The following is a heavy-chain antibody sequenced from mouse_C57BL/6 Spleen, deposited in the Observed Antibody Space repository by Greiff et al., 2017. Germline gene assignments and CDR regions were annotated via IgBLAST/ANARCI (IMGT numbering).Heavy chain of an antibody. CDR2: IYPGDGDT. J-gene: IGHJ1*03. Sequence: QVQLQQSGAELVKPGASVKISCKASGYAFSSYWMNWVKQRPGKGLEWIGQIYPGDGDTNYNGKFKGKATLTADKSSSTAYMQLSSLTSEDSAVYFCARNGNYGWYFDGWGTGTTVTVSS. D-gene: IGHD2-1*01. CDR1: GYAFSSYW. V-gene: IGHV1-80*01. CDR3: ARNGNYGWYFDG.